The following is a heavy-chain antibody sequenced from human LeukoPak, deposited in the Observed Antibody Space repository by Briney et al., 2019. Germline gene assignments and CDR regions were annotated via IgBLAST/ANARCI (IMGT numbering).Heavy chain of an antibody. CDR2: ISAYNGNI. J-gene: IGHJ4*02. D-gene: IGHD5-18*01. CDR1: GYTFTSFG. V-gene: IGHV1-18*01. CDR3: VRDLGVDTTMIFFDY. Sequence: GASVKVFCKAFGYTFTSFGISWVRQAPGQGLEWMGWISAYNGNINYAQKFQGRVTMTTDISTSTAYMEVRSLRSEDTAVYYCVRDLGVDTTMIFFDYWGQGSVVTVSS.